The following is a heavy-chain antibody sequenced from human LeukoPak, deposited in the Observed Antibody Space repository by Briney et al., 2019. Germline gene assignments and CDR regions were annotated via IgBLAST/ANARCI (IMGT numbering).Heavy chain of an antibody. CDR3: ARYGDRTFDF. CDR1: GGSISSYY. D-gene: IGHD4-17*01. J-gene: IGHJ4*02. CDR2: IFYSGST. Sequence: SETLSLTCTVSGGSISSYYWSWIRQPPGKGLGWIGYIFYSGSTYYNPSLKSRLNISVDTSKNQFSLKVSSVTAADTAVYYCARYGDRTFDFWGQGTLVTVSS. V-gene: IGHV4-59*06.